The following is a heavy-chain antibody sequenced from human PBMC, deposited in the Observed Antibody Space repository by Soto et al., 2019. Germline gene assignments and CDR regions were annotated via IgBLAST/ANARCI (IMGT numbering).Heavy chain of an antibody. J-gene: IGHJ4*02. CDR2: IYYSGST. CDR1: GCSISSYY. D-gene: IGHD1-26*01. V-gene: IGHV4-59*01. Sequence: SETLSLTCTVSGCSISSYYWSWIRQPPGKGLEWIGYIYYSGSTNYNPSLKSRVTISVDTSKNQFSLKLSSVTAADTAVYYCARRYGGNFDFWGQGTLVTVSS. CDR3: ARRYGGNFDF.